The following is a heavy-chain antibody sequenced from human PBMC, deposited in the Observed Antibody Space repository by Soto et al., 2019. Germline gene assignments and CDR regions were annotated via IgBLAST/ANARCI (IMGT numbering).Heavy chain of an antibody. J-gene: IGHJ4*02. Sequence: QVQLVQSGAEVKKPGSSVKVSCKASGGTFSSYAISWVRRAPGQGLEWMGGIIHIFGTANYAQKFQGRVTITADKSTSTAYMELSSLRSEDTAVYYCASEGDYGGNPIEDYWGQGTLVTVSS. D-gene: IGHD4-17*01. CDR3: ASEGDYGGNPIEDY. V-gene: IGHV1-69*06. CDR2: IIHIFGTA. CDR1: GGTFSSYA.